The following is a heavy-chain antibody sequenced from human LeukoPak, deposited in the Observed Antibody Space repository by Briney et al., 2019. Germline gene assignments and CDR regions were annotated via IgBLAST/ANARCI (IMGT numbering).Heavy chain of an antibody. V-gene: IGHV3-21*01. CDR2: ITSSSSYK. D-gene: IGHD1-26*01. CDR3: ARDPYSGAYYEGYYYYYMDV. Sequence: GGSLRLSCAASEFIFTNYGMSWVRQGPGKGLEWVSSITSSSSYKFYADSVKGRSTISRDNAKNSLYLQMNSLRAEDTAVYYCARDPYSGAYYEGYYYYYMDVWGKGTTVTVSS. J-gene: IGHJ6*03. CDR1: EFIFTNYG.